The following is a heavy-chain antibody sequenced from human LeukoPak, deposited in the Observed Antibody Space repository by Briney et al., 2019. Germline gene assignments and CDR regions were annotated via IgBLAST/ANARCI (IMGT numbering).Heavy chain of an antibody. CDR3: AKVSSVRQRPGYYDY. D-gene: IGHD6-25*01. V-gene: IGHV3-30*18. Sequence: GWALRDSLVACRWIYIHYLMHSLGPPPAKERAGVALISYNGRPKYYAESVKGRFTIYGDNSDNTLYLQMSSLGGEDKGVYCCAKVSSVRQRPGYYDYWGQGTLVTVSS. J-gene: IGHJ4*02. CDR2: ISYNGRPK. CDR1: IYIHYLM.